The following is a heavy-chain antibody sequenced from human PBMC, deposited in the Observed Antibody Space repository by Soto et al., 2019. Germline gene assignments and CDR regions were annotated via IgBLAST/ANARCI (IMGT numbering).Heavy chain of an antibody. CDR2: ISAYNGNT. J-gene: IGHJ4*02. CDR3: ARLTYTAMVTYGPDY. V-gene: IGHV1-18*04. CDR1: GYTFTSYG. Sequence: ASVKVSCKASGYTFTSYGISWVRQAPGQGLEWMGWISAYNGNTNYAQKLQGRVTMTTDTSTSTAYMELRSLRSDDTAVYYCARLTYTAMVTYGPDYWGQGALVTVSS. D-gene: IGHD5-18*01.